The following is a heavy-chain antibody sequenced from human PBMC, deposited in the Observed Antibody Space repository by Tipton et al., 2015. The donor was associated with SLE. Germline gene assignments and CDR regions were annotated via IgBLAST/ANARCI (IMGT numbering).Heavy chain of an antibody. V-gene: IGHV4-34*01. CDR2: INHSGST. Sequence: TLSLTCAVYGGSFSGYYWSWIRQPPGKGLEWIGEINHSGSTYYNPSLKSRVTISVDTSKNQFSLKLSSVTAADTAVYYCARDSTAYSSGWVDAFDIWGQGTIVTVSS. CDR1: GGSFSGYY. D-gene: IGHD6-19*01. J-gene: IGHJ3*02. CDR3: ARDSTAYSSGWVDAFDI.